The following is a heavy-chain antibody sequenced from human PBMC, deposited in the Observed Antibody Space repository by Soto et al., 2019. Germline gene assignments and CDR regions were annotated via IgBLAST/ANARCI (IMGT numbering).Heavy chain of an antibody. D-gene: IGHD3-10*01. CDR2: INHSGST. CDR3: ATGRGVRGVIITTYYYYGLDV. J-gene: IGHJ6*02. CDR1: GGSFSGYY. Sequence: TLSLTCAVYGGSFSGYYWSWIRQPPGKGLEWIGEINHSGSTNYNPSLKSRVTISVDTSKNQFSLKLSSVSAADTAVYYCATGRGVRGVIITTYYYYGLDVWGQGTTVTVSS. V-gene: IGHV4-34*01.